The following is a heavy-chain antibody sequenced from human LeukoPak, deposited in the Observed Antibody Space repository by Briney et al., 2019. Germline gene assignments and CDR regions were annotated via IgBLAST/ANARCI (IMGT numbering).Heavy chain of an antibody. D-gene: IGHD5-24*01. J-gene: IGHJ4*02. CDR3: ARAAEMATIGMNY. V-gene: IGHV1-2*02. Sequence: ASVKVSCKASGYTFTGYYMHWVRQAPGQGLEWMGWINPNSGGTNYAQKFQGRVTITRDTSISTAYMELSRLRSDDTAVYYCARAAEMATIGMNYWGQGTLVTVSS. CDR1: GYTFTGYY. CDR2: INPNSGGT.